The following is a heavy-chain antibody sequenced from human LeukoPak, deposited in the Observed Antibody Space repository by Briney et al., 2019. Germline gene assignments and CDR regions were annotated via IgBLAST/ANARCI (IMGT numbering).Heavy chain of an antibody. J-gene: IGHJ4*02. Sequence: SETLSLTCTVSGGSIRTTSNYWGWIRQPPGKGLEWIGDMDYGGSAYYNPSLKSRVTISVNTSKNQFSLKLNSVTAADTAVYYCARRRVYVFDYWGQGTLVTVSS. V-gene: IGHV4-39*01. CDR2: MDYGGSA. CDR1: GGSIRTTSNY. CDR3: ARRRVYVFDY. D-gene: IGHD3-10*02.